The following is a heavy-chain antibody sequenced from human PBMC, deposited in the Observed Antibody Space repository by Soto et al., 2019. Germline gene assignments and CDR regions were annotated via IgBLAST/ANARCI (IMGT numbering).Heavy chain of an antibody. D-gene: IGHD2-21*01. CDR3: ARRRYCGYDCYHKHYYGMDV. Sequence: QVQLVQSGAELKKTGSSVKVSCRASGDTFSSYAVNWVRQAPGRGLEWMGRIITVFGTTDYAQNFKGRLTITAEKSTKTVYMELSSLRSEDTAVYYCARRRYCGYDCYHKHYYGMDVWGQGTTVTVAS. J-gene: IGHJ6*02. V-gene: IGHV1-69*08. CDR1: GDTFSSYA. CDR2: IITVFGTT.